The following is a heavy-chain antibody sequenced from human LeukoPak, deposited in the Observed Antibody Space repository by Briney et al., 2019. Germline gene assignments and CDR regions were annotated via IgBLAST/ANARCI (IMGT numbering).Heavy chain of an antibody. D-gene: IGHD3-10*01. CDR2: IYYSGST. CDR1: GGSFSGYY. J-gene: IGHJ3*02. Sequence: SETLSLTCAVYGGSFSGYYWGWIRQPPGKGLEWIGSIYYSGSTYYNPSLKSRVTISVDTSKNQFSLKLSSVTAADTAVYYCAREKEDSTPVRAFDIWGQGTMVTVSS. V-gene: IGHV4-34*01. CDR3: AREKEDSTPVRAFDI.